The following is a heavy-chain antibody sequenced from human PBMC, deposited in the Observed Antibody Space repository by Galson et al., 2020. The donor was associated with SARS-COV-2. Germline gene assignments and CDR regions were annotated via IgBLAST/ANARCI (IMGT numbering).Heavy chain of an antibody. CDR1: GYTFTSYG. CDR2: ISAYNGNT. J-gene: IGHJ6*03. V-gene: IGHV1-18*01. D-gene: IGHD2-15*01. Sequence: ASVKVSCKASGYTFTSYGISWVRQAPGQGLEWMGWISAYNGNTNYAQKLQGRVTMTTDTSTSTAYMELRSLRSDDTAVYYCARDRQRGGGGRCYTGHCYYYYMDVWGKGTTVTVSS. CDR3: ARDRQRGGGGRCYTGHCYYYYMDV.